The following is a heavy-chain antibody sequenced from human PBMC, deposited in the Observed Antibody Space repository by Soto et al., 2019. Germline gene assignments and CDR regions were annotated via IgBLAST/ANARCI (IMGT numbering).Heavy chain of an antibody. CDR1: GFTFSSYS. D-gene: IGHD2-15*01. V-gene: IGHV3-21*01. CDR2: ISSSSSYI. Sequence: GGFLRLSCAASGFTFSSYSMNWVRQAPGKGLEWVSSISSSSSYIYYADSVKGRFTISRDNAKNSLYLQMNSLRAEDTAVYYCARELRSEDAFDIWGQGTMVTVSS. CDR3: ARELRSEDAFDI. J-gene: IGHJ3*02.